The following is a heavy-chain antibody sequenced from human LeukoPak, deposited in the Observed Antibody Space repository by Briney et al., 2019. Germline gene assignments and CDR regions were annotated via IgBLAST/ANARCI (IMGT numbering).Heavy chain of an antibody. D-gene: IGHD1-26*01. CDR1: GGSVINTNW. J-gene: IGHJ4*02. CDR3: ARHKGPGSYYHRYDS. CDR2: VHLDGRT. Sequence: SETLSLTCGVSGGSVINTNWWTWVRQPPGKGLEWIGEVHLDGRTNYNPSLESRLTMSVDVSENQVSLKLSSVTAADTAVYYCARHKGPGSYYHRYDSWGQGTLVTVSS. V-gene: IGHV4-4*02.